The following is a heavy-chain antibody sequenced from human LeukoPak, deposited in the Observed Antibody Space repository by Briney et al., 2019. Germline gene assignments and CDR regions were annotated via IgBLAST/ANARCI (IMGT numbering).Heavy chain of an antibody. CDR1: GGSFSGYY. CDR2: INHSGST. D-gene: IGHD3-10*01. J-gene: IGHJ3*02. CDR3: ARLRGYGSRGAFDI. Sequence: SETLSLTCAVYGGSFSGYYWSWIRQPPGKGLEWIGEINHSGSTNYNPSLKSRVTISVDTSKNQFSLKLSSVTAADTAVYYCARLRGYGSRGAFDIWGQGTMVTVSS. V-gene: IGHV4-34*01.